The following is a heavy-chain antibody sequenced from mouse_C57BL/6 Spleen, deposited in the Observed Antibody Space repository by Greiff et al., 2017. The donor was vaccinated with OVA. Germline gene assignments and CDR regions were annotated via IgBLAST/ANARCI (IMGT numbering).Heavy chain of an antibody. J-gene: IGHJ4*01. CDR1: GYTFTDYE. CDR2: IAPDNGGN. CDR3: TRRGNFAYYAMDY. Sequence: QVQLQQSGAELVRPGASVTLSCKASGYTFTDYEMHWVKQTPVHGLEWIGAIAPDNGGNAYNQKFKGKSILTADKSSSTAYMELRSLTSEDSAVYYCTRRGNFAYYAMDYWGQGTSVTVSS. V-gene: IGHV1-15*01.